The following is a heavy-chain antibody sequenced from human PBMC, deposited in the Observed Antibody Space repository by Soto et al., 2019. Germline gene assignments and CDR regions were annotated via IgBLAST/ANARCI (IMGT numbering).Heavy chain of an antibody. CDR3: AKDGTYSYVQSGGMDV. V-gene: IGHV3-30*18. CDR1: GFTFSSYG. Sequence: GGSLRLSCAASGFTFSSYGMHWVRQAPGKGLEWVAVISYDGSNKYYADSVKGRFTISRDNSKNTLYLQMNSLRAEDTAVYYCAKDGTYSYVQSGGMDVCGQGTTVTVS. J-gene: IGHJ6*02. CDR2: ISYDGSNK. D-gene: IGHD5-18*01.